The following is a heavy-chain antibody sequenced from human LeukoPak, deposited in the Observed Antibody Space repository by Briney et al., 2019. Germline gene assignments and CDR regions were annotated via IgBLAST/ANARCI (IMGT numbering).Heavy chain of an antibody. CDR1: GYTFTAHY. CDR2: IDPNSGGT. J-gene: IGHJ2*01. D-gene: IGHD3-10*01. V-gene: IGHV1-2*02. CDR3: ARGRGTTMVRGVITNYFDL. Sequence: ASVKVSCKASGYTFTAHYIHWVRQAPGQGLEWMGWIDPNSGGTNYAQKFLGSVTMTGDTSFNTAFMELSRLRSDDTAIYYCARGRGTTMVRGVITNYFDLWGRGSLVTVSS.